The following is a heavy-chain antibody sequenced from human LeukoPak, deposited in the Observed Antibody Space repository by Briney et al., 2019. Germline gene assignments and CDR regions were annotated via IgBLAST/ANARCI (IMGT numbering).Heavy chain of an antibody. CDR3: AREQTYYFDY. CDR2: ISAHNGNT. Sequence: ASVKVSCKASGYTFTSYGISWVRQAPGQGLEWMGWISAHNGNTNYTQKLQCRVTMTTDTSTSTAYMELRSLRSDDTAVYYCAREQTYYFDYWGQGTLVTASS. CDR1: GYTFTSYG. V-gene: IGHV1-18*01. J-gene: IGHJ4*02.